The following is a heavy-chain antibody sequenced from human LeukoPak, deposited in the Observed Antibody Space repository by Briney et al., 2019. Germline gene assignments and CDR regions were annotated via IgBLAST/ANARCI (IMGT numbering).Heavy chain of an antibody. Sequence: ASVKVSCKASGYSFTGYHVHWVRQAPGQGLEWMAWIDPDSGSTKYAQNFQGRVTMTRDTSISTAYMELSMLSSDDTAVYYCARSRGDSGYYYFDYWGQGTLVTVSS. CDR1: GYSFTGYH. CDR2: IDPDSGST. V-gene: IGHV1-2*02. J-gene: IGHJ4*02. D-gene: IGHD3-9*01. CDR3: ARSRGDSGYYYFDY.